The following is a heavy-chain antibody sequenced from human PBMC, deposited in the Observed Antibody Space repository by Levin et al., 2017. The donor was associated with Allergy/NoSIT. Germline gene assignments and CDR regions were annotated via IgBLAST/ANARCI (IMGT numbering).Heavy chain of an antibody. D-gene: IGHD3-3*01. Sequence: GESLKISCKTSGYTFTIYATHWVRQAPGQGLEWMGWINAGNGNTKYSQKFQGRVTITRDTSATTAYMELSSLRSEDTAVYYCARDSATYYDFWNGYYTDWGQGTLVTVSS. J-gene: IGHJ4*02. CDR2: INAGNGNT. CDR1: GYTFTIYA. V-gene: IGHV1-3*01. CDR3: ARDSATYYDFWNGYYTD.